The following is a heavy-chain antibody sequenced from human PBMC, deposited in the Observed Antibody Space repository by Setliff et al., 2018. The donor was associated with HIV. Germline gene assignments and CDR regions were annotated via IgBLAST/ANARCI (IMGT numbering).Heavy chain of an antibody. Sequence: SETLSLTCTVSGGSIRATSYYWGRIRQPPGKGLEWIGSIYYSGSTKYNPSLKSRVTISLDMSKNQFSLKLNSVTAADTATYYCARLGYYNLWSGYWTDYWGHGTLVTVSS. CDR2: IYYSGST. CDR1: GGSIRATSYY. CDR3: ARLGYYNLWSGYWTDY. D-gene: IGHD3-3*01. V-gene: IGHV4-39*01. J-gene: IGHJ4*01.